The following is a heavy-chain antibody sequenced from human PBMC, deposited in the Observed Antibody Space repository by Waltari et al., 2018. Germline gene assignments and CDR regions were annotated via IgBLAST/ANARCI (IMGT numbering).Heavy chain of an antibody. CDR2: INPSGGST. J-gene: IGHJ4*02. V-gene: IGHV1-46*03. CDR1: GYTCTSHY. Sequence: QVQLVQSGAEVKKPGASVKGSCKASGYTCTSHYMHWVRKAPGQGLEWMVIINPSGGSTSHAQKFQGRVSMTRDTSTSTVYMELSSLRSEDTAVYYCARDLGGGEAGASDYWGQGTLVTVSS. D-gene: IGHD6-19*01. CDR3: ARDLGGGEAGASDY.